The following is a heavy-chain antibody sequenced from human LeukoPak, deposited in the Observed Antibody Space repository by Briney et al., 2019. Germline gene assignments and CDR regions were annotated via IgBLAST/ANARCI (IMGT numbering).Heavy chain of an antibody. J-gene: IGHJ4*02. CDR1: GFTFSAYS. D-gene: IGHD4-11*01. CDR2: IGSSSSPI. Sequence: HTGGSLRLSCAASGFTFSAYSMNWVRQAPEKGLEWVSYIGSSSSPIYYADSVKGRFTISRDNAKNSLYLRMDSLRAEDTAVYYCARDQAYSFDYWGQGTLVTVSS. V-gene: IGHV3-48*01. CDR3: ARDQAYSFDY.